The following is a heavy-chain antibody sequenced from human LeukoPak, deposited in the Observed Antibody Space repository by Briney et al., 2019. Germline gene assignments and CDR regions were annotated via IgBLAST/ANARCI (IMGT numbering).Heavy chain of an antibody. Sequence: PSETLSLTCTVSGGSISSSSYYWGWIRQPPGKGLEWIGSIYYSGSTYYNPSLKSRVTISVDTSKNQFSLKLSSVTAADTAVYYCAAVTFGGVIGNYYMDVWGKGTTVTISS. D-gene: IGHD3-16*02. V-gene: IGHV4-39*01. J-gene: IGHJ6*03. CDR2: IYYSGST. CDR1: GGSISSSSYY. CDR3: AAVTFGGVIGNYYMDV.